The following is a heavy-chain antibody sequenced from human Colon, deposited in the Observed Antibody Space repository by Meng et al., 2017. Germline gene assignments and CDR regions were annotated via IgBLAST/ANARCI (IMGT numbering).Heavy chain of an antibody. CDR2: FFHTGRT. Sequence: QVQLKESGPGLGKPSGTLSFTCAVSGGSISSNWWSWVRQPPGKGLEWIGEFFHTGRTNYDPSLKSRVTISVDKSNNQFSLKLTSVTAADTAVYYCARHISILGQRGFDYWGQGTLVTVSS. V-gene: IGHV4-4*02. D-gene: IGHD3/OR15-3a*01. CDR3: ARHISILGQRGFDY. J-gene: IGHJ4*02. CDR1: GGSISSNW.